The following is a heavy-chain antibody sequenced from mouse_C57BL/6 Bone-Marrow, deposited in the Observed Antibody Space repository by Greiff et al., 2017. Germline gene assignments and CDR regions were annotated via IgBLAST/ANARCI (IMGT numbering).Heavy chain of an antibody. CDR1: GYTFTSYG. J-gene: IGHJ2*01. Sequence: QVHVKQSGAELARPGASVKLSCKASGYTFTSYGISWVKQRTGQGLEWIGEIYPRSGNTYYIEKFKGKATLTADKSSSTAYMELRSLTSEDSAVYFCARLGEYDEDYWGQGTTLTVSS. CDR2: IYPRSGNT. D-gene: IGHD2-12*01. CDR3: ARLGEYDEDY. V-gene: IGHV1-81*01.